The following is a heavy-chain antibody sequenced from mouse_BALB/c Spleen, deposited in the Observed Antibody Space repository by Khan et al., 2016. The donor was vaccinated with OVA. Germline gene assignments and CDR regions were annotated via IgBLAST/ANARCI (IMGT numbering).Heavy chain of an antibody. CDR1: GYSITSDYA. J-gene: IGHJ2*01. V-gene: IGHV3-2*02. CDR2: ISYSGNT. Sequence: EVQLQESGPGLVKPSPSLSLTCTVTGYSITSDYAWNWIRKFPGNKLEWMGYISYSGNTNYNPSLRSRISITRDTSKNQFFLQLNSVTTEDTATYYCARVYGGDFDYWGQGTTLTVSS. D-gene: IGHD1-1*02. CDR3: ARVYGGDFDY.